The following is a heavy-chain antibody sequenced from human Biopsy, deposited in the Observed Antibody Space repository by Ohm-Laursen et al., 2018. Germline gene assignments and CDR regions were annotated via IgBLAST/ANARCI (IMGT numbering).Heavy chain of an antibody. CDR2: IYSSGST. V-gene: IGHV4-4*07. Sequence: GTLSLTCNITGDSISSYYWSWIRQPAGKGLEWIGRIYSSGSTNYNPSLKSRVTLSMDTSKRQFSLKLSFVTAADTAVYYCARWTPEYDSSRYYLDAFDIWGQGTKVTVSS. D-gene: IGHD3-22*01. CDR3: ARWTPEYDSSRYYLDAFDI. CDR1: GDSISSYY. J-gene: IGHJ3*02.